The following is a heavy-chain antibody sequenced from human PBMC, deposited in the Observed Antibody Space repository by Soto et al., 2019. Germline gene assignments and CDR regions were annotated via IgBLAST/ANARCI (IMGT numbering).Heavy chain of an antibody. CDR2: INPNGGDS. V-gene: IGHV1-46*01. CDR1: GYTFSNYG. J-gene: IGHJ3*02. CDR3: ARRKTNFGEDSFDI. Sequence: QVQLVQSGGEVKRPGASVKVSCKTSGYTFSNYGITWVRQAPGQGLEWMAIINPNGGDSSSPQKFQGRITVTSDTSTSTVYMDLSSLRSEDTAVYYCARRKTNFGEDSFDIWGQGTMVTVSS. D-gene: IGHD3-16*01.